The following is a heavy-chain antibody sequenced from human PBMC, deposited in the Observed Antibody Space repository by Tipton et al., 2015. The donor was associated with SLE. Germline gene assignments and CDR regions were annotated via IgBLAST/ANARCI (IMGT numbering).Heavy chain of an antibody. CDR1: GYSIRSGYY. J-gene: IGHJ4*02. CDR2: VYQGGSV. CDR3: TRRGFLEWFSDF. Sequence: TLSLTCSISGYSIRSGYYWGWIRLAPGKGLEWIGSVYQGGSVLYNPSLKSRAAIFEDSSKNQFSLRLTSVTAADTALYYCTRRGFLEWFSDFWGQGILVTVSS. D-gene: IGHD3-3*01. V-gene: IGHV4-38-2*02.